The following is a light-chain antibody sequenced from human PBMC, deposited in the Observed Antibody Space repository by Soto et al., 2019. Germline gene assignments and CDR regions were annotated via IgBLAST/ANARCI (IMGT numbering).Light chain of an antibody. Sequence: EIVLAQSPDTLSLSPGERASLSCRASQSVTSNSLAWYQQKPGQDPRLLVYGASSRATGIQYRFSGSGSETDFNLTISRLEPEDFAVYVCQHYGSSRLTFGGGTTVEIK. CDR3: QHYGSSRLT. J-gene: IGKJ4*01. CDR2: GAS. V-gene: IGKV3-20*01. CDR1: QSVTSNS.